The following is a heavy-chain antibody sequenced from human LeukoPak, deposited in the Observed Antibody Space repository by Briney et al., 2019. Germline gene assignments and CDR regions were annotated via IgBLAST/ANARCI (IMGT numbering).Heavy chain of an antibody. D-gene: IGHD6-13*01. CDR1: GYTFTGYY. V-gene: IGHV1-2*02. Sequence: ASVKVSCKASGYTFTGYYMHWVRQAPGQGLEWMGWINPNSGGTNYTQKFQGRVTMTRDTSISTAYMELSGLRSDDTAVYYCARLRGIAAAGGWFDPWGQGTLVTVSS. J-gene: IGHJ5*02. CDR3: ARLRGIAAAGGWFDP. CDR2: INPNSGGT.